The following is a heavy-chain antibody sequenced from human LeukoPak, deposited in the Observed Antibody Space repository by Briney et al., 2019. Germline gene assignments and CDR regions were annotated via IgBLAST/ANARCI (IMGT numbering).Heavy chain of an antibody. V-gene: IGHV3-21*01. CDR3: ARDMTTATTCYLQH. Sequence: GSLRLSCAASGFTFSTYSMNWVRQAPGKGLEWVSSISSSSNYIYYADSVKGRFSISRDDAKNSLFLQMNGLRAEDTAVYYCARDMTTATTCYLQHWGQGTLVTLSS. CDR1: GFTFSTYS. CDR2: ISSSSNYI. J-gene: IGHJ1*01. D-gene: IGHD4-17*01.